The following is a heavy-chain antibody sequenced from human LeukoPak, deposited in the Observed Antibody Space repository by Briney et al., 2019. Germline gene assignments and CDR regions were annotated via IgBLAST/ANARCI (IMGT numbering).Heavy chain of an antibody. V-gene: IGHV3-23*01. J-gene: IGHJ4*02. CDR1: GFTFNIHV. CDR3: AKDATPRNSIWDYFDC. D-gene: IGHD1-14*01. CDR2: IGNPDET. Sequence: GGSLRLSCAASGFTFNIHVMSWVRQAPGKGLEWVSSIGNPDETFYADSVKGRFTVSRDNSRNTLYLQMNSLRAEDAAVYYCAKDATPRNSIWDYFDCWAREPCLPSPQ.